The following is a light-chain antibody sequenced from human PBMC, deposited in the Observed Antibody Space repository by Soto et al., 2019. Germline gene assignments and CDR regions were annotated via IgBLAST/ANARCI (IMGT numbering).Light chain of an antibody. Sequence: ELGVTQAPGTLSLSPGERATLSCRAMQSVSSSYLAWYQQKPGQAPRLLIYGASSRATGIPDRFSGSGSGTDFTLTISRLEPEDCSVYYCQQYGSSHQTFGQGTKVEIK. J-gene: IGKJ1*01. V-gene: IGKV3-20*01. CDR3: QQYGSSHQT. CDR1: QSVSSSY. CDR2: GAS.